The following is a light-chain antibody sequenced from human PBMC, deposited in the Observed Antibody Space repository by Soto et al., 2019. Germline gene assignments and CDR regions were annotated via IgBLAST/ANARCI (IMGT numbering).Light chain of an antibody. CDR2: DAS. J-gene: IGKJ2*01. Sequence: DIQMTQSPSSLSASVGDRVTITCQASQDISNYLNWYQQKPGKAPKLLIYDASNLETGVPSRFSGSGSGTDFTFTISSLQPEHIATYYCQQYDNLPRYTFGQGTKLEIK. V-gene: IGKV1-33*01. CDR3: QQYDNLPRYT. CDR1: QDISNY.